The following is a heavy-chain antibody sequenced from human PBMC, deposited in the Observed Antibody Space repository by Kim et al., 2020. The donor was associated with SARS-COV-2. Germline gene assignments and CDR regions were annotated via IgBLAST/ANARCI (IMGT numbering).Heavy chain of an antibody. J-gene: IGHJ3*02. D-gene: IGHD3-10*01. Sequence: GESLQISCKGSGYSFTSYWISWVRQMPGKGLEWMGRIDPSDSYTNYSPSFQGHVTISADKSISTAYLQWSSLKASDTAMYYCATRGVLLWFGELLVAFDIWGQGTMVTVSS. CDR2: IDPSDSYT. CDR1: GYSFTSYW. V-gene: IGHV5-10-1*01. CDR3: ATRGVLLWFGELLVAFDI.